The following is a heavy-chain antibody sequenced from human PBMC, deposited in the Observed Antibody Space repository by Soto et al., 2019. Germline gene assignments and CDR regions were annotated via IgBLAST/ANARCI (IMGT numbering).Heavy chain of an antibody. D-gene: IGHD6-19*01. V-gene: IGHV5-51*01. CDR3: ARSSVAGRYYYYYGTDV. J-gene: IGHJ6*02. Sequence: VESLKISCKGSGYSFTSYWIGWVRQMPGKGLEWMGIIYPGDSDTRYSPSFQGQVTISADKSISTAYLQWSSLKASDTAMYYCARSSVAGRYYYYYGTDVWGQGTTVTVSS. CDR2: IYPGDSDT. CDR1: GYSFTSYW.